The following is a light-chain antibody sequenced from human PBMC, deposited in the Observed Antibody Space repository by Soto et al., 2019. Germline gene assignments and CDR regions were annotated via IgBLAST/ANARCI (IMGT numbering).Light chain of an antibody. CDR2: EDS. J-gene: IGLJ1*01. V-gene: IGLV2-23*01. Sequence: QSALTQPASVSGSPGQSITVSCTGSRNDVGNYNLVSWYQQSPGKAPKLLIYEDSKRPSGVSNRFSGSKSGDTASLTISGLRTEDEADYYCCSYTGATTAYVFGTGTKVAVL. CDR3: CSYTGATTAYV. CDR1: RNDVGNYNL.